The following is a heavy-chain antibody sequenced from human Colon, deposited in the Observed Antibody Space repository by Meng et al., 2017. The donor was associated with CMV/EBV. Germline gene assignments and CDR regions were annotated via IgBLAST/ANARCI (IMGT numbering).Heavy chain of an antibody. CDR1: GFTFSSYY. V-gene: IGHV3-21*01. J-gene: IGHJ6*02. CDR3: ASLQVPSTIFHDYHMDV. Sequence: GESLKISCTASGFTFSSYYMNWVRQAPGKGLEWVSCISSSSTYLKYADSVKGRFTISRDHAKNSLYLQMHSLRAEDTAVYYCASLQVPSTIFHDYHMDVWGQGTTVTVSS. D-gene: IGHD2-2*01. CDR2: ISSSSTYL.